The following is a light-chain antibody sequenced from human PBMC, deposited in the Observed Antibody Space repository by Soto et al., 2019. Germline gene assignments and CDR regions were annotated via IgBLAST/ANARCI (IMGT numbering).Light chain of an antibody. CDR1: QGISRS. V-gene: IGKV1D-12*01. Sequence: RASQGISRSLAWYQQKPGKAPKLLIYAASSLQSGVPSRFSVSGFGTDYTLSISCLHPEESAIYNCEQAGTSPGSFAQGTRLEIK. CDR3: EQAGTSPGS. J-gene: IGKJ5*01. CDR2: AAS.